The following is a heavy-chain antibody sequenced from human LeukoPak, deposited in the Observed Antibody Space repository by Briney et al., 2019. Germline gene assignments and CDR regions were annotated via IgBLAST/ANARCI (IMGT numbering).Heavy chain of an antibody. J-gene: IGHJ4*02. CDR2: ISGSGGST. CDR1: GFTFSSYA. V-gene: IGHV3-23*01. Sequence: GGSLRLSCSASGFTFSSYAMHWVRQAPGKGLEWVSAISGSGGSTYYADSVKGRFTISRDNSKNTLYLQMDSLRAEDTAVYYCAKSEKSSEFDYWGQGTLVTVSS. CDR3: AKSEKSSEFDY. D-gene: IGHD1-26*01.